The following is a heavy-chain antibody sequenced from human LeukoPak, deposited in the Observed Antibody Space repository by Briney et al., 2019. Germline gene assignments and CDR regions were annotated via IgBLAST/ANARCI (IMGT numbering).Heavy chain of an antibody. CDR2: LEPSGNER. CDR1: GFTIGSHF. Sequence: GGSLRLSCAVSGFTIGSHFMGWVRHLPGKGLQCVAILEPSGNERNYVDSVKGRFSISRDNAQNSLSLQMNNLSADDTAVYYCARLGATSSGKYYFGSWGQGTLVTVSS. D-gene: IGHD6-25*01. J-gene: IGHJ4*02. CDR3: ARLGATSSGKYYFGS. V-gene: IGHV3-7*01.